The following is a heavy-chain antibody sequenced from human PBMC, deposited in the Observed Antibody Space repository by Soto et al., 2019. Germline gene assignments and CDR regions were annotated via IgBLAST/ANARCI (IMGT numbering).Heavy chain of an antibody. CDR1: GYTFTGYY. V-gene: IGHV1-2*02. D-gene: IGHD3-16*02. Sequence: ASVKVSCKASGYTFTGYYMHWVRQAPGQGLEWMGWIYPNSGDTNYAQNFQGRVTMTRDTSISAAYMELSRLGSDDTAVYFCARDLMITFGGVVVLSAPDYWGQGTLVTVSS. CDR3: ARDLMITFGGVVVLSAPDY. J-gene: IGHJ4*02. CDR2: IYPNSGDT.